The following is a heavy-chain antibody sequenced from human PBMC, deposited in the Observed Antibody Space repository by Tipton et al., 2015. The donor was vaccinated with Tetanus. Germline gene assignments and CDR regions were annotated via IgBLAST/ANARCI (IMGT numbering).Heavy chain of an antibody. CDR3: VRGRGLGAYSFGFEY. D-gene: IGHD5-12*01. CDR2: GVSSGRT. CDR1: GGSIDSSNYY. J-gene: IGHJ4*02. V-gene: IGHV4-39*07. Sequence: GLVKPSETLSLTCSVSGGSIDSSNYYWAWVRQPPGKGLEWLGSGVSSGRTYYNPSVRSRLTLSLQRSKNQVSLKLTSVTAADTAVYYCVRGRGLGAYSFGFEYWGQGALVTVSS.